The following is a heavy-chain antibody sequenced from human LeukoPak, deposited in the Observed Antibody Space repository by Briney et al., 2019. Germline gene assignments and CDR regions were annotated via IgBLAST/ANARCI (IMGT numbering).Heavy chain of an antibody. J-gene: IGHJ4*02. V-gene: IGHV4-59*07. D-gene: IGHD5-24*01. CDR3: ARGMATIRDSTVYYFDY. CDR1: GHPLNSYY. CDR2: VHYVGTT. Sequence: SDTLSLPCSVSGHPLNSYYWRWIRQPPGKGLEWIGYVHYVGTTNHSPSLKSRVTISIDTSKKQFSLQLSSVTAADTAVYCCARGMATIRDSTVYYFDYWGQGTLVTVSS.